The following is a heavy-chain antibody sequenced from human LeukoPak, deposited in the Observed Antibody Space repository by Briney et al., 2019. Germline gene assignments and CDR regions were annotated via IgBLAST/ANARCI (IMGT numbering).Heavy chain of an antibody. CDR3: ARENTGTYREFDY. Sequence: SETLSLTCTVSGGSISSYYWSWIRQPAGKGLEWIGRIYSGGSTNYNPSLKSRVTMSVDSSNNQFSLKLSSVTAADTAVFYCARENTGTYREFDYWGQGTLVTVSS. J-gene: IGHJ4*02. CDR1: GGSISSYY. CDR2: IYSGGST. V-gene: IGHV4-4*07. D-gene: IGHD1-26*01.